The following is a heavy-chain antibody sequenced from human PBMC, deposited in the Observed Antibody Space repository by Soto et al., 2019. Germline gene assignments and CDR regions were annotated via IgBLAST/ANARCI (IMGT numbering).Heavy chain of an antibody. CDR2: VHISGHS. CDR1: CGSVMAPDW. CDR3: ARVRQGCSANNCYFDP. D-gene: IGHD1-1*01. Sequence: KPSETLSLTCTLSCGSVMAPDWWNWVRQSPDKGLEWIAEVHISGHSNYNPSLRSRVSVSIGSSKNQFYLNLNSVTAADTAIYYCARVRQGCSANNCYFDPWGQGTQVTVSS. J-gene: IGHJ5*01. V-gene: IGHV4-4*02.